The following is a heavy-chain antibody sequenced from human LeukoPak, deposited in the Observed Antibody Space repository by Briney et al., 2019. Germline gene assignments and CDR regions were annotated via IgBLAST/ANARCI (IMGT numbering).Heavy chain of an antibody. Sequence: GRSLRLSCVASGFTFSSYEMNWVRQAPGRGLEWVSYMSFSGSTIYYADSVKGRFTISRDNAKNSLYLQMNSLRAEDTAVYYCARGYSSYYPDAFDIWGQGTMVTVSS. CDR1: GFTFSSYE. CDR3: ARGYSSYYPDAFDI. V-gene: IGHV3-48*03. CDR2: MSFSGSTI. J-gene: IGHJ3*02. D-gene: IGHD5-12*01.